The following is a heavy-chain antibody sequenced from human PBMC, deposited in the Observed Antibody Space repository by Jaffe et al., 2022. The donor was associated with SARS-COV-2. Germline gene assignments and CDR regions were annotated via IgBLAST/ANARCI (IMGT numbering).Heavy chain of an antibody. V-gene: IGHV1-69*01. CDR2: IIPIFGTT. CDR3: ARGPTYGGFYYYFDY. CDR1: GGTFSSYA. J-gene: IGHJ4*02. Sequence: QVQLVQSGTEVKKPGSSVKVSCKASGGTFSSYAINWVRQAPGQGLEWMGGIIPIFGTTNYAQKFQGRVTITADESTSTAYMELSSLRSEDTAMYYCARGPTYGGFYYYFDYWGQGTLVTVSS. D-gene: IGHD4-17*01.